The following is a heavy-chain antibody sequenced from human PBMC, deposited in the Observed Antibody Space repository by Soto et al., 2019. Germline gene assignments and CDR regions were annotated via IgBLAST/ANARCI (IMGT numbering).Heavy chain of an antibody. D-gene: IGHD3-10*01. CDR1: GGIFSSYA. CDR3: ARVGGIGAPPGTDY. CDR2: VIPILGQA. J-gene: IGHJ4*02. V-gene: IGHV1-69*01. Sequence: QVQLVQSGAEVKKPGSSVKVSCKASGGIFSSYAISWLRQAPGQGLEWMGAVIPILGQAYYAQDLQDGVSITADESTKTTNMELISLRSEDTAVYFCARVGGIGAPPGTDYWGQGTLVTVSS.